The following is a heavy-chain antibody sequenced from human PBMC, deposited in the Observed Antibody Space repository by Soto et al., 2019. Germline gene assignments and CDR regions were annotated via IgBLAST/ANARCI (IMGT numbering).Heavy chain of an antibody. Sequence: EVQLVESGGGLVKPGGSLRLSCAASGFTFSNAWMSWVRQAPGKGLEWVGRIKSKTDGGTTDYAAPVKGRITISRDDSKNTLYLQMNSLKTEDTAVYYCTTRNFDWLFTLDYWGQGTLVTVSS. CDR1: GFTFSNAW. J-gene: IGHJ4*02. V-gene: IGHV3-15*01. D-gene: IGHD3-9*01. CDR3: TTRNFDWLFTLDY. CDR2: IKSKTDGGTT.